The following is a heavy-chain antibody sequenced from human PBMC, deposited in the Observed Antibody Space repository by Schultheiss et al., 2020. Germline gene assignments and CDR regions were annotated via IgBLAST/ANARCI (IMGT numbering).Heavy chain of an antibody. Sequence: GESLKISCAASGFTFSDYWMTWVRQAPGKGLEWVANIRQDGVEKYYVDSVKGRFTISRDNARNSLYLQMDSLRAEDTAMYYCARDYTKYGFGFDFWGQGILVTVSS. CDR1: GFTFSDYW. J-gene: IGHJ4*02. V-gene: IGHV3-7*03. D-gene: IGHD4-11*01. CDR2: IRQDGVEK. CDR3: ARDYTKYGFGFDF.